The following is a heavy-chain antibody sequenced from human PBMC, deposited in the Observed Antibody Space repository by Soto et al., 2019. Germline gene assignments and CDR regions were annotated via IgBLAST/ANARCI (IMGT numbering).Heavy chain of an antibody. Sequence: GASVKVYCKASGYTFTSYAMHWVRQAPGQRLEWMGWINAGNGNTKYSQKFQGRVTITRDTSASTAYMELSSLRSEDTAVYYCARDPGYSYGYNWGQGTLVTVSS. CDR1: GYTFTSYA. V-gene: IGHV1-3*01. J-gene: IGHJ4*02. CDR2: INAGNGNT. CDR3: ARDPGYSYGYN. D-gene: IGHD5-18*01.